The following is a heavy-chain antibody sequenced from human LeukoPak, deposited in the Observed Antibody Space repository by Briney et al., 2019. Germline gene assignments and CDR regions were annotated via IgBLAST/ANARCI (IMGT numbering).Heavy chain of an antibody. CDR3: ASGRDWFDP. V-gene: IGHV3-53*01. CDR2: IYIGGST. D-gene: IGHD1-1*01. J-gene: IGHJ5*02. Sequence: PGGSLRLSCAASVFTVSSNYISGGRQGLWEGLEWVSVIYIGGSTYYADSVRGRFTISRDNSKNTLYLQMNSLRAEDTAVYYCASGRDWFDPWGQGTLVTVSS. CDR1: VFTVSSNY.